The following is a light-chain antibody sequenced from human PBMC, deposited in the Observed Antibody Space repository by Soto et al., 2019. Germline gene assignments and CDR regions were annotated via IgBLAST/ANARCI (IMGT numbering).Light chain of an antibody. CDR2: DVT. V-gene: IGLV2-11*01. CDR3: CSYAGSYTFVI. Sequence: QSALTQPRSVSGSPGQSVTISCTGTSSDVGGYNYVSWYQQHPGKAPKLMIYDVTERPSGVPDRFSGSKSGNTASLTISGLQAEDEADYYCCSYAGSYTFVIFGGGTQLTVL. CDR1: SSDVGGYNY. J-gene: IGLJ2*01.